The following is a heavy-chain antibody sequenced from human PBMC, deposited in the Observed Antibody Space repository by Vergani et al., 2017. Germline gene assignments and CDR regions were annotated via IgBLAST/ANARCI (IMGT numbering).Heavy chain of an antibody. CDR3: ARDRLYDTWTNWFDP. CDR2: IWYDGSKK. Sequence: QVQLVESGGGVVQPGRSLRLSCAASGFTFSSYGMHWVRKAPGKGLEWVAVIWYDGSKKYYADSVNGRFTISRDNSKNTLYLQMNSLRAEYTAVYYCARDRLYDTWTNWFDPWGQGTLVTVSS. J-gene: IGHJ5*02. CDR1: GFTFSSYG. V-gene: IGHV3-33*01. D-gene: IGHD3-22*01.